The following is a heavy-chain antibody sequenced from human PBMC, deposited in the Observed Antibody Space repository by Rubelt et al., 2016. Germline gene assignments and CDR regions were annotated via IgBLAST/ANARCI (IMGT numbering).Heavy chain of an antibody. CDR1: GGSISSGGYY. D-gene: IGHD5-24*01. Sequence: QVQLQESGPGLVKPSQTLSLTCTVSGGSISSGGYYWSWIRQHPGKGLEWIGSIHFSGSFYYNPSLKGRVSISVEPSKTQFSLKVTSVTAADTAVYYCARGEDAHKTGYWGQGTLVTVS. V-gene: IGHV4-31*03. CDR3: ARGEDAHKTGY. J-gene: IGHJ4*02. CDR2: IHFSGSF.